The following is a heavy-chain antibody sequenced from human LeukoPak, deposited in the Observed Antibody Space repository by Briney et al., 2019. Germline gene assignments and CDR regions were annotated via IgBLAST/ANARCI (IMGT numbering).Heavy chain of an antibody. CDR3: ARDPVGATSAFDI. D-gene: IGHD1-26*01. Sequence: SETLSLTCTVSGYSISSGYYWGWIRQPPGKGLEWIGSIYHSGSTYYNPSLKSRVTISVDRSKNQFSLKLSSVTAADTAVYYCARDPVGATSAFDIWGQGTMVTVSS. J-gene: IGHJ3*02. CDR2: IYHSGST. V-gene: IGHV4-38-2*02. CDR1: GYSISSGYY.